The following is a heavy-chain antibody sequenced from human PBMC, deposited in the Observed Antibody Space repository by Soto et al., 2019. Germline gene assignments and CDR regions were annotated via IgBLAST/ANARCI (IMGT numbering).Heavy chain of an antibody. CDR3: ARGLLLWFGEKSYAFNI. CDR1: GYTFTSYD. J-gene: IGHJ3*02. D-gene: IGHD3-10*01. CDR2: MNPNSGNT. V-gene: IGHV1-8*01. Sequence: ASVKVSCKASGYTFTSYDINWVRQATGQGLEWMGWMNPNSGNTGYAQKFQGRVTMTRNTSISTAYMELSSLRSEDTAVYYCARGLLLWFGEKSYAFNIWGQGTMVTVSS.